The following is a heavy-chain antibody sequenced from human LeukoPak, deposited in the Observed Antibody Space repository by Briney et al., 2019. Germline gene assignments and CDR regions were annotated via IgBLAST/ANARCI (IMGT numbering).Heavy chain of an antibody. CDR3: AIDRSLYGDYGNDAFDI. V-gene: IGHV1-46*01. CDR1: GYPFTSHY. CDR2: INPSGGST. D-gene: IGHD4-17*01. J-gene: IGHJ3*02. Sequence: GASVKVSCKASGYPFTSHYMHWVRQAPGQGLEWMGIINPSGGSTSYAQKFQGRVTMTRDTSTSTVYMELSSLRSEDTAVYYCAIDRSLYGDYGNDAFDIWGQGTMVTVSS.